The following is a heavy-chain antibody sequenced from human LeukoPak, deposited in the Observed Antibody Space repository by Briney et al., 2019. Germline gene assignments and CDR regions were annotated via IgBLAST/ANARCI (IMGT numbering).Heavy chain of an antibody. CDR2: IWYDGSNK. CDR1: GSTFSSYG. V-gene: IGHV3-33*01. D-gene: IGHD3-22*01. J-gene: IGHJ4*02. Sequence: GRSLRLSCAASGSTFSSYGMHWVRQAPGKGLEWVAVIWYDGSNKYYADSVKGRFTISRDNSKYTLYLQMNSLRAEDTAVYYCARGGYYYDSSGYYRFDYWGQGTLVTVSS. CDR3: ARGGYYYDSSGYYRFDY.